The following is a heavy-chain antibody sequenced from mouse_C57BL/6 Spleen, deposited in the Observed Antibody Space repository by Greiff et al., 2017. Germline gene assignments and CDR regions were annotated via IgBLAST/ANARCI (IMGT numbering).Heavy chain of an antibody. Sequence: EVKLMESEGGLVQPGSSMKLSCTASGFTFSDYYMAWVRQVPEKGLEWVANINYDGSSTYYLDSLKSRFIISRDNAKNILYLQMSSLKSEDTATYYCAREHFDVWGTGTTVTVSS. CDR2: INYDGSST. CDR3: AREHFDV. CDR1: GFTFSDYY. V-gene: IGHV5-16*01. J-gene: IGHJ1*03.